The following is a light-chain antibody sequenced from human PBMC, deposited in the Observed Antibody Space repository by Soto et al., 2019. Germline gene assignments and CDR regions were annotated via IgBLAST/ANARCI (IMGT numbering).Light chain of an antibody. CDR2: DAS. Sequence: EIVLTQSPATLSVSPGERATLSCRASHSAASAVAWYQQKPGQAPRLRIYDASTRATGIPARFSGSGSATEFTLTISSLQSEDFAVYSCQQYRDWPLTFGGGTKVDLK. CDR1: HSAASA. J-gene: IGKJ4*01. CDR3: QQYRDWPLT. V-gene: IGKV3-15*01.